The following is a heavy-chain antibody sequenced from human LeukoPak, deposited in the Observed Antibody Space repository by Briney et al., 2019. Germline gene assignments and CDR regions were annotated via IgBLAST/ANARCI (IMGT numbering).Heavy chain of an antibody. CDR1: GGSISSGSYY. D-gene: IGHD4-23*01. V-gene: IGHV4-61*02. Sequence: NPSETLSLTCTVSGGSISSGSYYWSWIRQPAGKGLEWIGRIYTSGSTNYNPSLKSRVTISVDTSKNQFSLKLSSVTAADTAVYYCAREPRTWSGNSGFDYWGQGTLVTVSS. CDR2: IYTSGST. J-gene: IGHJ4*02. CDR3: AREPRTWSGNSGFDY.